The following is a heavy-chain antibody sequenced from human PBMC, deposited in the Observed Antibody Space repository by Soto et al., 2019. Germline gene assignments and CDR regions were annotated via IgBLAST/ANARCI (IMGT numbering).Heavy chain of an antibody. CDR3: ARERTGTTSMDV. CDR1: GYTFTSYD. V-gene: IGHV1-8*01. J-gene: IGHJ6*02. CDR2: MNPNSGNT. Sequence: QVQLVQSGAEVKKPGASVKVSCKASGYTFTSYDINWVRQATGQGLEWMGWMNPNSGNTGYAQKYRGRVTMTRHTSISTAYMELSSLRSEDTAVSYCARERTGTTSMDVWGQGTTVTVSS. D-gene: IGHD1-1*01.